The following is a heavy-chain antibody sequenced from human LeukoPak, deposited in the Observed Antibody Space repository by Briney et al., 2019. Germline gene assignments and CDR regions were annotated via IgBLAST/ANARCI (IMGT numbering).Heavy chain of an antibody. CDR3: ARDPGYSYGFDI. CDR2: ISSSGSTI. V-gene: IGHV3-48*03. Sequence: GGSLRLSCAASGFTFSSYELNWVRQAPGKGLEWVSYISSSGSTIYYADSVKGRFTISRDNAKNSLYLQMNSLRAEDTAVYYCARDPGYSYGFDIWGQGTMVTVSS. D-gene: IGHD5-18*01. CDR1: GFTFSSYE. J-gene: IGHJ3*02.